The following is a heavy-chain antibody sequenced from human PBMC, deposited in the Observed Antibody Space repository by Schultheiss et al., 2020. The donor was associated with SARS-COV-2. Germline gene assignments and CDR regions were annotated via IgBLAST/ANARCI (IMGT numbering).Heavy chain of an antibody. V-gene: IGHV4-34*01. CDR1: GGSISGYY. D-gene: IGHD6-6*01. Sequence: SQTLSLTCTVSGGSISGYYWSWIRQPPGKGLEWIGEINHSGSTNYNPSLKSRVTISVDTSKNQFSLKLSSVTAADTAVYYCARGFVPYYYYYMDVWGKGTTVTVSS. J-gene: IGHJ6*03. CDR3: ARGFVPYYYYYMDV. CDR2: INHSGST.